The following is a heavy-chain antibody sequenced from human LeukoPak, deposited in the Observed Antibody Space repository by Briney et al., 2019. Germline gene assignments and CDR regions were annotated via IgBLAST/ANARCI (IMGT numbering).Heavy chain of an antibody. J-gene: IGHJ4*02. CDR3: ARDLCYYDSSGYSTPSRRFDY. Sequence: ASVKVSCKASGYTFTSYGISWVRQAPGQGLEWMGWISAYNGNTNYAQKLQGRVTMTTDTSTSTAYMELRSLRSDDTAVYYCARDLCYYDSSGYSTPSRRFDYWGQGTLVTVSS. D-gene: IGHD3-22*01. V-gene: IGHV1-18*01. CDR1: GYTFTSYG. CDR2: ISAYNGNT.